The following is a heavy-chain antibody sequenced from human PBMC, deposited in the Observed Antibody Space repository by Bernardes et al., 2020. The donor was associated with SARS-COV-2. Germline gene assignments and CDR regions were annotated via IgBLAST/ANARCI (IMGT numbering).Heavy chain of an antibody. CDR3: ARGITGAFDM. CDR1: GFTFRDSY. CDR2: ISSSGSMV. J-gene: IGHJ3*02. V-gene: IGHV3-11*01. Sequence: GGSLRLSCAASGFTFRDSYMNWIHQAPGKGLEWISYISSSGSMVFYTDSVKGRFTVSRDNAENSLYLQMSSLRVEDSAVYYCARGITGAFDMWGQGTVVTVSS.